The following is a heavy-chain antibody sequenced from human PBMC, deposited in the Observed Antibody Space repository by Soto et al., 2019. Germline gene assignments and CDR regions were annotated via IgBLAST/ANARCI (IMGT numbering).Heavy chain of an antibody. V-gene: IGHV3-74*01. CDR2: INSDGSST. J-gene: IGHJ3*02. D-gene: IGHD3-16*02. CDR1: GFTFSSYW. Sequence: EVQLVESGGGLVQPGGSLRLSCAASGFTFSSYWMHWVRQAPGKGLVWVSRINSDGSSTSYADYVKGRFTIARDNAKNTMYLQMKSLRHEDKDVYYCAMASYYDYVWGSYRPGGYDAFDIWGQGTMVTVSS. CDR3: AMASYYDYVWGSYRPGGYDAFDI.